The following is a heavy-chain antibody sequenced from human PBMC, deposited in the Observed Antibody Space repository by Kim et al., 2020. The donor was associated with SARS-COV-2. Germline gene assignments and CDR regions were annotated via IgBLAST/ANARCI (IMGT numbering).Heavy chain of an antibody. D-gene: IGHD6-19*01. V-gene: IGHV3-30*18. CDR3: AKHGGGGSGWYFWSRGPPDY. J-gene: IGHJ4*02. CDR1: GFTFSSYG. Sequence: GGSLRLSCAASGFTFSSYGMHWVRQAPGKGLEWVAVISYDGSNKYYADSVKGRFTISRDNSKNTLYLQMNSLRAEDTAVYYCAKHGGGGSGWYFWSRGPPDYWGQGTLVTVSS. CDR2: ISYDGSNK.